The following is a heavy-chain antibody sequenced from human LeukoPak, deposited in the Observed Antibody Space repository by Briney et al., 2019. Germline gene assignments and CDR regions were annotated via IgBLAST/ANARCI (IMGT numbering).Heavy chain of an antibody. J-gene: IGHJ4*02. Sequence: GESLRTSCKASGYTFSKFWISWVRQSPGKGLEWMGNIYPDDSDTTYSPPFQGQVTISADRSTGIVYLQLSSLQASNTATYYCARVYGYPSTWIDYWGQGTLVTVSS. D-gene: IGHD5/OR15-5a*01. V-gene: IGHV5-51*01. CDR3: ARVYGYPSTWIDY. CDR2: IYPDDSDT. CDR1: GYTFSKFW.